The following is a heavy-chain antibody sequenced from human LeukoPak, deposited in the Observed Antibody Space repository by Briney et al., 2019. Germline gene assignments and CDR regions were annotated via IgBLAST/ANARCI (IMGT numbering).Heavy chain of an antibody. V-gene: IGHV4-59*08. D-gene: IGHD6-13*01. Sequence: SETLSLTCTVSGGSITSYYWGWIRQPPGKGMEYIGHIYYSGSTDYNPSLKSRVTMSVDTSKNQFSLKLSSVTAADTAVYYCARQAGTKDYIDYWGQGTLVTVSS. CDR3: ARQAGTKDYIDY. CDR2: IYYSGST. J-gene: IGHJ4*02. CDR1: GGSITSYY.